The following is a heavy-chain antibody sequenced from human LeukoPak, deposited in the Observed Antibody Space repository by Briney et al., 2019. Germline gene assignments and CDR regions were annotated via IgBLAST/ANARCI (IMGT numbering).Heavy chain of an antibody. CDR2: IYYSGTT. V-gene: IGHV4-59*01. J-gene: IGHJ5*02. Sequence: SETLSLTRIVSGGSISSYYWSWIRQPPGKGLEWIGYIYYSGTTNYNPSLKSRVTLSVDTSKNQFSLKLTSVTAADTAVYYCARDSSGYYHWFDPWGQGTLVTVSS. CDR3: ARDSSGYYHWFDP. CDR1: GGSISSYY. D-gene: IGHD3-22*01.